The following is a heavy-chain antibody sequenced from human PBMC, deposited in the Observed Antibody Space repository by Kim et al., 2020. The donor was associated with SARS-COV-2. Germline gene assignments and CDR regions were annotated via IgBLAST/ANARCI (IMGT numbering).Heavy chain of an antibody. D-gene: IGHD3-22*01. CDR3: ARDSYYDSSGYYIDY. J-gene: IGHJ4*02. CDR1: GFTFSDYY. CDR2: ISSSGSTI. V-gene: IGHV3-11*04. Sequence: GGSLRLSCAASGFTFSDYYMSWIRQAPGKGLEWVSYISSSGSTIYYADSVKGRFTISRDNAKNSLYLQMNSLRAEDTAVYYCARDSYYDSSGYYIDYWGQGTLVTVSS.